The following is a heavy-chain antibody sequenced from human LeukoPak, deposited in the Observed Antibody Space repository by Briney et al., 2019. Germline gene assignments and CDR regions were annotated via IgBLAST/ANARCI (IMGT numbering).Heavy chain of an antibody. CDR1: GYTLTELS. J-gene: IGHJ4*02. CDR2: FDPEDGET. CDR3: ARAGRDGYDAWVY. V-gene: IGHV1-24*01. Sequence: ASVKVSCKVSGYTLTELSMHWVRQAPGKGLEWMGGFDPEDGETIYAQKFQGRVTMTTDSSTSTAYMELRSLRSDDTAVYYCARAGRDGYDAWVYWGQGTLVTVSS. D-gene: IGHD5-24*01.